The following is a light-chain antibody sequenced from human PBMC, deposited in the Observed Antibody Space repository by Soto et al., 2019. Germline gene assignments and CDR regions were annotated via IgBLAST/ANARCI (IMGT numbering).Light chain of an antibody. V-gene: IGLV3-21*02. CDR1: DIASKS. CDR2: DDN. Sequence: SYELAQPPSVSVAPGQTARITCGVNDIASKSVHWSQQKPGQAPVLVVYDDNDRPSRIPERFSGSNSGDTATLTISRVEAGDEADYYCQVWDSSSDHYVFGSGTKVTVL. CDR3: QVWDSSSDHYV. J-gene: IGLJ1*01.